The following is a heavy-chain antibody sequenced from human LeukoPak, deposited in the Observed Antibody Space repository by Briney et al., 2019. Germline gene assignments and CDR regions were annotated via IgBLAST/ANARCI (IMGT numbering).Heavy chain of an antibody. CDR2: IYYSGST. CDR1: GRSISSSSYY. D-gene: IGHD2-2*01. J-gene: IGHJ4*02. V-gene: IGHV4-39*02. Sequence: PSETLSLTCTLSGRSISSSSYYWGWIRQPPGKGLEWIGSIYYSGSTYYNPSLKSRVIISVDTSKNQFSLKLSSVTAADTAVYYCAREEVGVVPADYWGQGTLVTVSS. CDR3: AREEVGVVPADY.